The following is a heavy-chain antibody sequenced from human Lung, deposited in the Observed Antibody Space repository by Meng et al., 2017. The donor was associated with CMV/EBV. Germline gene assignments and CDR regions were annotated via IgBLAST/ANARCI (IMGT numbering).Heavy chain of an antibody. CDR2: MNTKTGNP. V-gene: IGHV7-4-1*02. D-gene: IGHD1-14*01. CDR3: ARDDNGAPNY. Sequence: QGQLGQSGSGLKKPGASVKVSCKASGYTFTRHAINWVRQAPGQGLEWMGWMNTKTGNPTYAQGFTGRFVFSLDTSVSTAYLQISSLKAEDTAMYYCARDDNGAPNYWGQGTLVTVSS. CDR1: GYTFTRHA. J-gene: IGHJ4*02.